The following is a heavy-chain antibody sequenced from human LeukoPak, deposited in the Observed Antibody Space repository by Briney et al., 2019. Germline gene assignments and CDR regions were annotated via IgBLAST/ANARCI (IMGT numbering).Heavy chain of an antibody. V-gene: IGHV1-18*01. J-gene: IGHJ5*02. CDR3: ARARQQLVWANWFDP. CDR1: GYTFSSYG. Sequence: AAVKVCCKASGYTFSSYGISWVRQAPGQGLEWMGWISAYNGKTKYAQKLQGRVTMTTETSTSTAYMELRSLRSDDTAVYYCARARQQLVWANWFDPWGQGTLFTVSS. CDR2: ISAYNGKT. D-gene: IGHD6-13*01.